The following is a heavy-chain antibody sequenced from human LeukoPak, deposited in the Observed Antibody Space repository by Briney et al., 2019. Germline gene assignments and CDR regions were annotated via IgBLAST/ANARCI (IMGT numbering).Heavy chain of an antibody. CDR3: AGYSGSNPYYYYYGMDV. Sequence: SVKVSCKASGYTFTGYYMHWVRQAPGQGLEWMGRIIPILGIANYAQKFQGRVTITADKSTSTAYMELSSLRSEDTAVYYCAGYSGSNPYYYYYGMDVWGQGTTVTVSS. J-gene: IGHJ6*02. CDR1: GYTFTGYY. D-gene: IGHD1-26*01. CDR2: IIPILGIA. V-gene: IGHV1-69*02.